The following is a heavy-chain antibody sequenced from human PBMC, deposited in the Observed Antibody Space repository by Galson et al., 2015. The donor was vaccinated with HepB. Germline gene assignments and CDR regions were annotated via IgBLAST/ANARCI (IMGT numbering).Heavy chain of an antibody. J-gene: IGHJ3*02. V-gene: IGHV3-49*03. CDR2: IRSKAYGGTT. Sequence: SLRLSCAASGFTFGDYAMSWFRQAPGKGLEWVGFIRSKAYGGTTEYAASVKGRFTISRDDSKSIAYLQMNSLKTEDTAVYYCTRMHYDSSGYNPDAFDIWGQGTMVTVSS. D-gene: IGHD3-22*01. CDR3: TRMHYDSSGYNPDAFDI. CDR1: GFTFGDYA.